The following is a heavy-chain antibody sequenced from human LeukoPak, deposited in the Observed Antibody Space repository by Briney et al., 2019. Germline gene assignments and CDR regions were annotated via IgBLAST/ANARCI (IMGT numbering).Heavy chain of an antibody. D-gene: IGHD1-7*01. CDR1: GFTFSDYY. CDR2: ISSSGSTI. V-gene: IGHV3-11*04. J-gene: IGHJ4*02. CDR3: AREDDWNYEDY. Sequence: KTGGSLRLSCAASGFTFSDYYMSWIRQAPGKGLEWVSYISSSGSTIYYADSVKGRFTISRDNAKNSLYLQMNSLRAEDTAIYYCAREDDWNYEDYWGQGTLVTVSS.